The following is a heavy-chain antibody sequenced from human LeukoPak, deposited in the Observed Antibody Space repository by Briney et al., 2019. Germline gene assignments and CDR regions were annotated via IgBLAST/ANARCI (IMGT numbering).Heavy chain of an antibody. D-gene: IGHD5-12*01. CDR2: ISSDGNDK. V-gene: IGHV3-30*03. Sequence: GGSLRLSCAASGVTFSSYGMHWVRQAPGKGLEWVALISSDGNDKLYGDSVKGRFTISRDDSKSTLYLQMNSLRAEDTAVYYCTTKVIRGNSGDDYDDWGQGTLVTVSA. CDR3: TTKVIRGNSGDDYDD. CDR1: GVTFSSYG. J-gene: IGHJ4*02.